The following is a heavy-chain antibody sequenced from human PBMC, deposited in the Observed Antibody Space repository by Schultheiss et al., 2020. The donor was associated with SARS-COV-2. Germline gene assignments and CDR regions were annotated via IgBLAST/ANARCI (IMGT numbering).Heavy chain of an antibody. V-gene: IGHV4-38-2*01. Sequence: SETLSLTCAVSGYSISSGYYWGWIRQPPGKGLEWIGEINHSGSTNYNPSHKSRITLSVDESKNQFSLKLSSVTAADTAVYYCARAQYFDFWSGHPYYYGMDVWGQGTTVTVSS. CDR1: GYSISSGYY. CDR2: INHSGST. J-gene: IGHJ6*02. CDR3: ARAQYFDFWSGHPYYYGMDV. D-gene: IGHD3-3*01.